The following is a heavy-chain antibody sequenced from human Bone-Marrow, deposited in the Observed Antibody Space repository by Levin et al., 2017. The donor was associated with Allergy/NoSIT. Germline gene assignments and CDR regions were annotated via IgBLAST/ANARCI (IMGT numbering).Heavy chain of an antibody. D-gene: IGHD5-12*01. J-gene: IGHJ3*01. CDR2: IYAGDSDT. CDR1: GYTFPSYW. CDR3: ARPHYHYHTQEIYSFDV. Sequence: GGSLRLSCQGSGYTFPSYWIAWVRQTPGKGLECMGIIYAGDSDTRYSPSFRGQVTISADTSINTAYLEWSSLKASDTAIYFCARPHYHYHTQEIYSFDVWGQGTMVTVSS. V-gene: IGHV5-51*01.